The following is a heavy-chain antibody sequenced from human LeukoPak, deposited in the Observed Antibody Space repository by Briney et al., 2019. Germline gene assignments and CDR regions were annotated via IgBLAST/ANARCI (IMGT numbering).Heavy chain of an antibody. J-gene: IGHJ4*02. V-gene: IGHV1-18*01. D-gene: IGHD3-3*01. Sequence: ASVKVSCKASGYTFTSYGISWVRQAPGQGLEWMGWISAYNGNTNYAQKLQGRVTMTTDTSTSTAYMELRSLRSDDTAVYYCGRILEWLSLDPDFDYWGQGTLVTVSS. CDR1: GYTFTSYG. CDR2: ISAYNGNT. CDR3: GRILEWLSLDPDFDY.